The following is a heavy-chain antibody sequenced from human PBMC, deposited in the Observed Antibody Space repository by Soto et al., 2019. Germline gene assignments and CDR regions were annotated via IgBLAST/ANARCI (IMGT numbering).Heavy chain of an antibody. CDR1: GGTFSSYA. V-gene: IGHV1-69*06. J-gene: IGHJ6*02. CDR3: ARDQAMGTIFGVVTPYYYYYGMDV. D-gene: IGHD3-3*01. CDR2: VIPIFGTA. Sequence: ASVNVSCKASGGTFSSYAISWVRQAPGQGLEWLGGVIPIFGTANYAQKFQGRVTITADKSTSTAYMELSSLRSEDTAVYYCARDQAMGTIFGVVTPYYYYYGMDVWGQWTTVTVSS.